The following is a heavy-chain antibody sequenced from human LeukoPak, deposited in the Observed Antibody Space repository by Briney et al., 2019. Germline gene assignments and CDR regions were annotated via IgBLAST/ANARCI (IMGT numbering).Heavy chain of an antibody. CDR1: GGSISSGGYY. D-gene: IGHD1-1*01. J-gene: IGHJ4*02. Sequence: PSETLSLTCTVSGGSISSGGYYWSWIRQPPGKGLEWIGYIYHSGSTYYNPSLKSRVTISVDRSKNQFSLKLSSVTAADTAVYYCARDRVNGKDYWGQGTLVTVSS. V-gene: IGHV4-30-2*01. CDR2: IYHSGST. CDR3: ARDRVNGKDY.